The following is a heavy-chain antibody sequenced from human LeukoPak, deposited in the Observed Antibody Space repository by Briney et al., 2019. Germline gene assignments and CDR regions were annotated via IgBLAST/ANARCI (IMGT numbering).Heavy chain of an antibody. Sequence: SETLSLTCTVSGGSISSYYWSWIRQPAGKGLEWIGRIYTSGSTNYNPSLKSRVTMLVDTSKNQFSLKLSSVTAADTAVYYCARVGRGSYLWGAHPGSDAFDIWGQGTMVTVSS. CDR1: GGSISSYY. CDR2: IYTSGST. V-gene: IGHV4-4*07. CDR3: ARVGRGSYLWGAHPGSDAFDI. J-gene: IGHJ3*02. D-gene: IGHD1-26*01.